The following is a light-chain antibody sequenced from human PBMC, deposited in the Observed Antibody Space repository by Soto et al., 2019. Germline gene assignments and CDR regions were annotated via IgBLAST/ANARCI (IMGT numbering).Light chain of an antibody. J-gene: IGKJ1*01. CDR3: QQYNNWPSWT. CDR1: QSISFN. V-gene: IGKV3-15*01. CDR2: IAS. Sequence: EIVMTQSPAALSVSPGERVTPSCRASQSISFNLSWYQQKPGQAPRLLIYIASTRAAGIPARFSGSGSGTEFTLTISSLQSEDSAIYYCQQYNNWPSWTFGQGTKVDIK.